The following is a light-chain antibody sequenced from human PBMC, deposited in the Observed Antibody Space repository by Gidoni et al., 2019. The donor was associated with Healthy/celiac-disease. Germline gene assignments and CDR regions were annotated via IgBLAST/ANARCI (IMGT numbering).Light chain of an antibody. CDR2: WAS. V-gene: IGKV4-1*01. CDR1: QSVLYSSNNKNY. CDR3: QQYYSTPVT. Sequence: DILMTHSPDSLAVSLGERATINCKSSQSVLYSSNNKNYLAWYQQKPGQPPKLLIYWASTRESGVPDRFSGSGSGKDLTLTISSLQAEDVAVYYCQQYYSTPVTFGQGTKVEIK. J-gene: IGKJ1*01.